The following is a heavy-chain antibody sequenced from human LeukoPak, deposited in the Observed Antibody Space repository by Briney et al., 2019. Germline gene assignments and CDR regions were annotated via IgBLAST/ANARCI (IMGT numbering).Heavy chain of an antibody. CDR1: GGSFRGYY. Sequence: SETLSLTCAVYGGSFRGYYWSWIRQPPGKGLEWIGEINHSGSTNYNPSLKSRVTISVDSSKNRFSLKLSSVTAADTAVYYCARARSAYYDSSGTRGPLTYWGQGTLVTVSS. J-gene: IGHJ4*02. CDR2: INHSGST. CDR3: ARARSAYYDSSGTRGPLTY. D-gene: IGHD3-22*01. V-gene: IGHV4-34*01.